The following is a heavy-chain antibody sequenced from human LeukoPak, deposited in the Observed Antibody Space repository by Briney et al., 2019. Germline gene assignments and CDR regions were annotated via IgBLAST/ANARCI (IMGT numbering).Heavy chain of an antibody. D-gene: IGHD2-15*01. V-gene: IGHV1-3*01. CDR1: GYIFTDYA. J-gene: IGHJ6*03. CDR3: ARGRGTSGSNRDFYYYYYMDV. Sequence: ASVKVSCKASGYIFTDYAIHWLRQAPGQRPEWMGWMNGGNGNTKYSQKFQGRITLIRDTSAATAYMELSSLRHDDLAVYYCARGRGTSGSNRDFYYYYYMDVWGKGTTVTISS. CDR2: MNGGNGNT.